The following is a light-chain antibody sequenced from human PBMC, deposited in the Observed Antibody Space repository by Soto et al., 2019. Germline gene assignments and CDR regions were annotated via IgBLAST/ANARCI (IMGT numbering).Light chain of an antibody. CDR2: WAS. Sequence: DIVMTQSPDSLAVSLGERATINCKSSQSVLYSSNNKNYLAWYQQKPGQPPKLLIYWASTRESGVPDRFSGSGSGTDFTLTISRLQGEDVVVYYCQQYYSTPYTFGQGTKLEIK. J-gene: IGKJ2*01. V-gene: IGKV4-1*01. CDR1: QSVLYSSNNKNY. CDR3: QQYYSTPYT.